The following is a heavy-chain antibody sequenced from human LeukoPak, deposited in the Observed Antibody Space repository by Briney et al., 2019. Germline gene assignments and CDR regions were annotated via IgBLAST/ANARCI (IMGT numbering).Heavy chain of an antibody. V-gene: IGHV3-30*18. Sequence: PGRSLRLSCAVSGFTFSSYGMHWVRQAPGKGLEWVAVISYDGSNKYYADSVKGRFTISRDNFKSTLYLQMNSLRAEDTAVYYCAKGGLYNWNDGDAFDIWGQGTMVTVSS. CDR1: GFTFSSYG. CDR3: AKGGLYNWNDGDAFDI. CDR2: ISYDGSNK. D-gene: IGHD1-20*01. J-gene: IGHJ3*02.